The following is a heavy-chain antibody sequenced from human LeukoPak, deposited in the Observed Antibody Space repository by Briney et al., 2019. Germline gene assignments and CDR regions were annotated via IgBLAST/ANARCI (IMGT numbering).Heavy chain of an antibody. D-gene: IGHD2-2*02. V-gene: IGHV4-31*03. CDR3: AREGVVVVPAAIWP. Sequence: SQTLSLTCTVSGGSISSGGYYWSWIRQHPGKGLEWIGYIYYSGSTYYNPSLKSRVTISVDTSKNQFSLKLSSVTAADTAVYYCAREGVVVVPAAIWPWGQGTLVTVSS. J-gene: IGHJ5*02. CDR1: GGSISSGGYY. CDR2: IYYSGST.